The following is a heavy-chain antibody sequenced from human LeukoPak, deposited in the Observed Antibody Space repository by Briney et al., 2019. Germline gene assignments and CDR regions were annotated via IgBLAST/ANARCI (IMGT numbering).Heavy chain of an antibody. CDR3: ARDNAEWFDY. D-gene: IGHD3-3*01. CDR1: GFTFSSYA. Sequence: GGSLRLSCAASGFTFSSYAMSWVRQAPGKGLEWVSAISGSGGSTYDADSVKGRFTISRDNAKNSLYLQMNSLRAEDTAVYYCARDNAEWFDYWGQGTLVTVSS. CDR2: ISGSGGST. J-gene: IGHJ4*02. V-gene: IGHV3-23*01.